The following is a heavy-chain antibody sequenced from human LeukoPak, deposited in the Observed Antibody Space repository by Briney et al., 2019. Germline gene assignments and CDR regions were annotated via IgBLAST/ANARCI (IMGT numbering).Heavy chain of an antibody. CDR3: AKEVRDGDCCTVDY. CDR1: GFTFDDYA. J-gene: IGHJ4*02. Sequence: PGGSLRLSCAASGFTFDDYAIHWVRQAPGKGLEWVSLISGDGGSTYYADSVKGRFTISRDNSKNSLYLHMSSLRTEDSALYYCAKEVRDGDCCTVDYWGRGTLVTVSS. V-gene: IGHV3-43*02. CDR2: ISGDGGST. D-gene: IGHD2-21*02.